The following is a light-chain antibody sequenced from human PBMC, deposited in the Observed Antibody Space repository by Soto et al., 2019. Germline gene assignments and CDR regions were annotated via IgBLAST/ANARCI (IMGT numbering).Light chain of an antibody. CDR1: QSVSNNY. V-gene: IGKV3-20*01. J-gene: IGKJ1*01. CDR2: GAS. CDR3: QQYGSSGRT. Sequence: EILVTQSPGTLSLSPGERATLSCRASQSVSNNYLAWYQQKPGQAPRLLIYGASNRATGIPDRFSGSGSGTDFTLTISRLEPEDFAVYYCQQYGSSGRTFGQGTKVDIK.